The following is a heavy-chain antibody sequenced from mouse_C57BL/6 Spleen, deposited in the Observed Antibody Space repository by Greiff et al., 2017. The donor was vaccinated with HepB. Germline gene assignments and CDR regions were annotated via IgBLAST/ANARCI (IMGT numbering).Heavy chain of an antibody. CDR2: ISGGGGDT. V-gene: IGHV5-9*01. CDR1: GFTFSSYS. CDR3: ARHRVLFDY. J-gene: IGHJ2*01. D-gene: IGHD3-1*01. Sequence: DVMLVESGGGLVKPGGSLKLSCAASGFTFSSYSMSWVRQTPEKRLEWVATISGGGGDTYYPDSVKGRFTISRDNAKNTLYLQMSSLRSEDTALYYCARHRVLFDYWGQGTTLTVST.